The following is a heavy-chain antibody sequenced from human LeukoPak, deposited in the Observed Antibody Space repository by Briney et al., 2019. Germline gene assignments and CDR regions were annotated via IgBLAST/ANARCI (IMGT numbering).Heavy chain of an antibody. V-gene: IGHV3-74*01. CDR1: GFTFSTFW. CDR2: INTDGSST. CDR3: ARSEYSFDY. J-gene: IGHJ4*02. Sequence: GGSLRLSCAASGFTFSTFWMHWVRQAPGKGLVWVSRINTDGSSTSYADSVKGRFTMSRDNAKSTLYLQMNSLRAEDSAVYYCARSEYSFDYWGQGTLVTVSS.